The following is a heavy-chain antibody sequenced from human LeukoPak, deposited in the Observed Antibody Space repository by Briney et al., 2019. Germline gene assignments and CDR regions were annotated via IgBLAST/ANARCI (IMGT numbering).Heavy chain of an antibody. J-gene: IGHJ4*02. CDR2: INHSGST. V-gene: IGHV4-34*01. CDR3: AREIIRFSSGWFDY. CDR1: GGSFSGYY. D-gene: IGHD6-19*01. Sequence: SETLSLICAVYGGSFSGYYWSWIRQPPGKGLEWLGEINHSGSTNYNPSLKSRVTISVDTSKNQFSLKLSSVTAADTAVYYCAREIIRFSSGWFDYWGQGTLVTVSS.